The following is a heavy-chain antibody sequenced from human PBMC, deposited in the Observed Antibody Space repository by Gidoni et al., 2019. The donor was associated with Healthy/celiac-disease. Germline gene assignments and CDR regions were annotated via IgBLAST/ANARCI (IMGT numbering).Heavy chain of an antibody. D-gene: IGHD3-22*01. V-gene: IGHV4-59*01. CDR1: GGSISSYS. CDR2: IYYSGST. J-gene: IGHJ6*02. CDR3: ARAPDYYDSSGYPDYYGMDV. Sequence: QVQLQESGPGLVKPSETLSLTCTVSGGSISSYSWRWIRQPPGKGLEWIGYIYYSGSTNYNPSLKSRVTISVDTSKNQFSLKLSSVTAADTAVYYCARAPDYYDSSGYPDYYGMDVWGQGTTVTVSS.